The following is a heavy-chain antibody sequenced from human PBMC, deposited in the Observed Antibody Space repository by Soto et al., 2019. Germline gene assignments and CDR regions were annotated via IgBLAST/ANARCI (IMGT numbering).Heavy chain of an antibody. CDR2: IYWDDDK. V-gene: IGHV2-5*02. Sequence: QITLKESGPTRVRPTQTLALTCTFSGFSLTTSGVGVGWIRKTPEKALEWLAVIYWDDDKRYSPSLKSRLTITKDTSKNQVVLTMADMAPVDTATYFCAHRGYMYGNWDHGYFDYWGQGTLVTVSS. CDR3: AHRGYMYGNWDHGYFDY. J-gene: IGHJ4*02. D-gene: IGHD5-18*01. CDR1: GFSLTTSGVG.